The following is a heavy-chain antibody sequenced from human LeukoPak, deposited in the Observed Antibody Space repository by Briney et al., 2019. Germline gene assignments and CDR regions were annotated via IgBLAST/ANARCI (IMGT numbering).Heavy chain of an antibody. CDR3: AREDEGPERVVADAFDI. Sequence: ASVKVSCKVSGYTLTELSMHWVRQAPGKGLEWMGGFDPEDGETIYAQKFQGRVTMTEDTSTDTAYMELSSLRSEDTAVYYCAREDEGPERVVADAFDIWGQGTMVTVSS. V-gene: IGHV1-24*01. J-gene: IGHJ3*02. CDR2: FDPEDGET. CDR1: GYTLTELS. D-gene: IGHD2-15*01.